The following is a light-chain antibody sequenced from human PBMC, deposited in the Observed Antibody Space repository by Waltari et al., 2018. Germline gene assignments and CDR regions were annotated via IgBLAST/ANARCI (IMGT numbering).Light chain of an antibody. V-gene: IGLV1-40*01. CDR1: SSNIGAGYD. CDR2: GNS. CDR3: QSYDSSLSGSGV. J-gene: IGLJ3*02. Sequence: QPVLTQPPSVSGAPGQRVTISCTGSSSNIGAGYDVHWYQQLPGTTPKLLIYGNSKRPSGVPDRFSGSTSGTSASLAITGLQAEDEADYYCQSYDSSLSGSGVFGGGTKLTVL.